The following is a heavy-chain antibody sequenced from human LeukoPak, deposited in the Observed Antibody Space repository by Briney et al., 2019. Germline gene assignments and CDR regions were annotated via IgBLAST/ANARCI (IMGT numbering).Heavy chain of an antibody. CDR1: GFTFSSNA. CDR3: AKVGGRGITIFGVVTRFDY. V-gene: IGHV3-23*01. CDR2: ISGSGGST. J-gene: IGHJ4*02. D-gene: IGHD3-3*01. Sequence: GGSLRLYCAASGFTFSSNAMSWVRQAPGKGLEWVSAISGSGGSTYYADSVKGRFTISRDNSKNTLYLQMNSLRAEDTAVYYCAKVGGRGITIFGVVTRFDYWGQGTLVTVSS.